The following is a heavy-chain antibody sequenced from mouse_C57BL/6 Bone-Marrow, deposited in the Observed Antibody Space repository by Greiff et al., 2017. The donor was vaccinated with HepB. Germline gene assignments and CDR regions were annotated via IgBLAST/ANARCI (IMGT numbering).Heavy chain of an antibody. V-gene: IGHV5-17*01. CDR1: GFTFSDYG. J-gene: IGHJ1*03. CDR2: ISSGSSTI. CDR3: AKPYYGSSYGYFDV. D-gene: IGHD1-1*01. Sequence: EVNVVESGGGLVKPGGSLKLSCAASGFTFSDYGMHWVRQAPEKGLEWVAYISSGSSTIYYADTVKGRFTISRDNAKNTLFLQMTGLRSEDTAMYYCAKPYYGSSYGYFDVWGTGTTVTVSS.